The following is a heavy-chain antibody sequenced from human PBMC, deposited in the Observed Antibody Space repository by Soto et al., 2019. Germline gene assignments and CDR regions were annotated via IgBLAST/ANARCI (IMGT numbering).Heavy chain of an antibody. CDR3: ARVRGTAGKRYFDY. D-gene: IGHD6-13*01. J-gene: IGHJ4*02. CDR2: IYYSGTT. V-gene: IGHV4-59*01. CDR1: GGSMSSYY. Sequence: SETLSLTCTVSGGSMSSYYWNWMRQSPGKGLEWIGYIYYSGTTYYNPSLKSRVTISANSSKNQFSLKLTSVTAADTAVYYCARVRGTAGKRYFDYWSQGTLVTVSS.